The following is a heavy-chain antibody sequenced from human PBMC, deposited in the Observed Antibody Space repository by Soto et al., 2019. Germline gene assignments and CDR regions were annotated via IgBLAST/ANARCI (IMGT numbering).Heavy chain of an antibody. CDR1: GFSLTTDGVG. CDR3: AHSRNLITEDAQVGDFDY. Sequence: QITLKESGPTLVKPTQTLTLTCSFSGFSLTTDGVGVGWVRQTPGEALEWLALIYWDDDERYSPSLKTRLTITNDPSKNQVVLIMTNMAPVDTATYYCAHSRNLITEDAQVGDFDYWGQGTLVTVSS. CDR2: IYWDDDE. J-gene: IGHJ4*02. V-gene: IGHV2-5*02. D-gene: IGHD3-10*01.